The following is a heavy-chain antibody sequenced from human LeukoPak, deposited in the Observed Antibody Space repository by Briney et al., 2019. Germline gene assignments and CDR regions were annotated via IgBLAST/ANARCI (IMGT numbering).Heavy chain of an antibody. CDR3: AKDRARFDY. J-gene: IGHJ4*02. V-gene: IGHV3-30*18. Sequence: GGSLRLSCAASGFTFSSYGMPWVRQAPGKGLEWVAVISYDGSNKYYADSVKGRFTISRDNSKNTLYLQMNSLRADDTAVYYCAKDRARFDYWGQGTLVTVSS. CDR2: ISYDGSNK. CDR1: GFTFSSYG.